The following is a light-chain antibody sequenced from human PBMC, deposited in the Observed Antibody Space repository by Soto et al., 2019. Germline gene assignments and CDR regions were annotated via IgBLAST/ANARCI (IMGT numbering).Light chain of an antibody. CDR2: EVN. V-gene: IGLV2-23*02. J-gene: IGLJ2*01. Sequence: QSALTQPASVSGSPGQSITISCTGTSTAVESYDLVSWYQEQPGRAPRLLIFEVNKRPSGVSNRFSGSKSGNTASLAISGLQAEDDGDYFCCSYAGGTTLVFGGGTKLTVL. CDR3: CSYAGGTTLV. CDR1: STAVESYDL.